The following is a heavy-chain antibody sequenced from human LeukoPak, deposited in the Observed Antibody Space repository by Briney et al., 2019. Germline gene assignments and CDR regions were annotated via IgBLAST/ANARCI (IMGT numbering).Heavy chain of an antibody. D-gene: IGHD5-18*01. V-gene: IGHV1-24*01. J-gene: IGHJ6*04. CDR3: ATGHKADTAMVMDV. CDR1: GYTLTELS. CDR2: FDPEDGET. Sequence: ASVKVSCKVSGYTLTELSMHWVRQAPGKGLEWMGGFDPEDGETIYAQKFQGRVTMTEDTSTDTAYMELSSLRSEDTAVYYCATGHKADTAMVMDVWGKGTTVTVSS.